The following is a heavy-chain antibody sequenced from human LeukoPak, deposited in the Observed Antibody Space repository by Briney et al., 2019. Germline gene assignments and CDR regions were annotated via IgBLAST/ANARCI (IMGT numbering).Heavy chain of an antibody. J-gene: IGHJ4*02. CDR3: ARLYSTGPFDY. Sequence: SETLSLTCAVYGGSFSGYYWSWIRQPPGKGLEWIGEINHSGSTNYNPTLKSRVTISVDTSKNQFSLKLSSVTAADTAVYYCARLYSTGPFDYWGQGTLVTVSS. V-gene: IGHV4-34*01. D-gene: IGHD6-25*01. CDR2: INHSGST. CDR1: GGSFSGYY.